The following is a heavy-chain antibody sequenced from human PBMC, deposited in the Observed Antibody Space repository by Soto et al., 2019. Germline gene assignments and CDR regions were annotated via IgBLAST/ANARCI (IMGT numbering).Heavy chain of an antibody. Sequence: ASVKVSCKVSGYTLTELSMHWVRQAPGKGLEWMGGFDPEDGATIYAQKFQGRVTMTMDTSTSTVYTQLCSLRSEDTAVYNCARLCTYCYDSSGYYPHVAFDIWGRGTMCNVSS. CDR3: ARLCTYCYDSSGYYPHVAFDI. D-gene: IGHD3-22*01. CDR1: GYTLTELS. J-gene: IGHJ3*02. V-gene: IGHV1-24*01. CDR2: FDPEDGAT.